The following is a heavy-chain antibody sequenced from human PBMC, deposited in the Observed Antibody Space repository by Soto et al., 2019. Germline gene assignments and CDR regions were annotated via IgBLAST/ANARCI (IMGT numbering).Heavy chain of an antibody. CDR3: TTEGLWVPAAVFDC. D-gene: IGHD2-2*01. CDR2: IKGKADGGIT. J-gene: IGHJ4*02. Sequence: PGGSLRLSCAASGFTFSNAWMSWVRQAPGKGLEWVGRIKGKADGGITDYAAPVKGRFTISRDDSKRTLTLQMNSLKSEDTAVYFCTTEGLWVPAAVFDCWGQGTLVTVSS. CDR1: GFTFSNAW. V-gene: IGHV3-15*01.